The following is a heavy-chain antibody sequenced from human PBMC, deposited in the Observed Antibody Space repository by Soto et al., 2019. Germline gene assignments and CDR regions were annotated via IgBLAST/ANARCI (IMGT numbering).Heavy chain of an antibody. D-gene: IGHD2-8*01. CDR2: ISPYNGNT. Sequence: QVQLVQSGAEVKEPGASVKVSCMASGYSFTSYGLIWLRQAPGQRLEWMGWISPYNGNTNYVQKLQGRVTMTTDTSTNTAYMELRSLRSDDTAVYYCARQFGVNPDFDYWGQGTLVAVSS. J-gene: IGHJ4*02. V-gene: IGHV1-18*01. CDR1: GYSFTSYG. CDR3: ARQFGVNPDFDY.